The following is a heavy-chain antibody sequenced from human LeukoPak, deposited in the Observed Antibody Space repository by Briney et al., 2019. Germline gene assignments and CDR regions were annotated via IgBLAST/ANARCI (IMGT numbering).Heavy chain of an antibody. D-gene: IGHD2-15*01. J-gene: IGHJ3*02. CDR1: EFTFSSFG. CDR3: ARPRLEYCSGGSCFDAFDI. Sequence: GGTLRLSCAASEFTFSSFGMTWVRQAPGKGLEWVSSISGSGGITYYADSVKGRFTISRDNSRNTLFLQMNSLTAEDTAIYSCARPRLEYCSGGSCFDAFDIWGQGTMVTVSS. V-gene: IGHV3-23*01. CDR2: ISGSGGIT.